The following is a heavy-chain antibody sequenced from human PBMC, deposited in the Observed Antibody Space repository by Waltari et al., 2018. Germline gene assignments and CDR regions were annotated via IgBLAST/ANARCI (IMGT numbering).Heavy chain of an antibody. Sequence: QVQLQESGPGLVKPSETLSLTCAVSGYSISSGYYWGWIRQPPGKGLEWIGSIYHSGGTYYNPSLKSRVTISVDTSQNEFSLKLNSVTAADTAVYYCARQRYYCSGGSCYFPDYWSQGTLVTVSS. CDR2: IYHSGGT. CDR3: ARQRYYCSGGSCYFPDY. J-gene: IGHJ4*02. CDR1: GYSISSGYY. D-gene: IGHD2-15*01. V-gene: IGHV4-38-2*01.